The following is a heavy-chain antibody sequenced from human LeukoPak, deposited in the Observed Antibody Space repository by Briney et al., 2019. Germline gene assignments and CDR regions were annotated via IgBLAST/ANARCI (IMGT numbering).Heavy chain of an antibody. CDR1: GYSFTTYW. D-gene: IGHD3-22*01. CDR2: IYPADSTA. CDR3: ARRHYDRSGYYYEETYFDY. V-gene: IGHV5-51*01. Sequence: GESLKISCKASGYSFTTYWIGWVRQVPGKGLEWVGIIYPADSTAKYSPSFQGQVTISADKSISTAYLQWSSLKASDTAMYYCARRHYDRSGYYYEETYFDYWGQGTLVTVSS. J-gene: IGHJ4*02.